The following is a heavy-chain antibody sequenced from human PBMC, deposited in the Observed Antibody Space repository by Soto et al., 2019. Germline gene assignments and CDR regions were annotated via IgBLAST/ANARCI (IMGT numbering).Heavy chain of an antibody. CDR3: ATGRGVNFYYGMDV. D-gene: IGHD3-10*01. CDR1: GFTFSSDA. Sequence: PGGSLRLSCAASGFTFSSDAMSWVRQAPGKGLEWVSAISGSGGSTYYADSVKGRFTISRDNSKNTLYLQMNSLRAEDTAVYYCATGRGVNFYYGMDVWGQGTTVTVSS. J-gene: IGHJ6*02. CDR2: ISGSGGST. V-gene: IGHV3-23*01.